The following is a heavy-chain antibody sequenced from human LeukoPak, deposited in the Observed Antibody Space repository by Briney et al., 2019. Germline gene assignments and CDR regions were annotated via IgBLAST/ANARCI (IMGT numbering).Heavy chain of an antibody. CDR2: INHSGST. Sequence: SETLSLTCAVYGGSFSGYYWSWIRQPPGKGLEWIGEINHSGSTNYNPSLKSRVTISVDTSKNQFPLKLSSVTAADTAVYYCARVSGGSPYWGQGTLVTVSS. CDR3: ARVSGGSPY. CDR1: GGSFSGYY. V-gene: IGHV4-34*01. J-gene: IGHJ4*02. D-gene: IGHD3-10*01.